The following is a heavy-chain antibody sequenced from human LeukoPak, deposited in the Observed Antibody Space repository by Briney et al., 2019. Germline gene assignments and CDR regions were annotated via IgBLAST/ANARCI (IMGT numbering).Heavy chain of an antibody. D-gene: IGHD3-10*01. CDR1: GFTVSSNY. Sequence: GGSLRLSCAASGFTVSSNYMSWVRQAPGKGLEWVSVIYSGGSTYYADSVKGRFTISRDNSKNTLYLQMNSLRAEDTAVYYCARDPASDYFDYWGQGTLVTVSS. CDR2: IYSGGST. V-gene: IGHV3-53*01. J-gene: IGHJ4*02. CDR3: ARDPASDYFDY.